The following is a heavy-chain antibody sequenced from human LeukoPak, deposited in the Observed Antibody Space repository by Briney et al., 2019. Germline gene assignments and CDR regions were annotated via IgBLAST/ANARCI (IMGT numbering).Heavy chain of an antibody. J-gene: IGHJ4*02. V-gene: IGHV1-2*02. CDR3: ATGVIVGAESGDRGLDYFDY. CDR2: INPNSGGT. CDR1: GYTFTGYY. Sequence: ASVKVSCKASGYTFTGYYMHWVRQAPGQGLEWMGWINPNSGGTNYAQKFQGRVTMTRDTSISTAYMELSRLRSDDTAVYYCATGVIVGAESGDRGLDYFDYWGQGTLVTVSS. D-gene: IGHD1-26*01.